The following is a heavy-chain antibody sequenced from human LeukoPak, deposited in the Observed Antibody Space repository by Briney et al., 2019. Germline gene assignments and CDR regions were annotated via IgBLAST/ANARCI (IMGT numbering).Heavy chain of an antibody. Sequence: GGSLRLSCAASGFTFSSYSMNWVRQAPGKGLEWVSSISSSSSYIYYADPVKGRFTISRDNAKNSLYLQMNSLRAEDTAVYYCARVGGGYSAYYYGMDVWGQGTTVTVSS. J-gene: IGHJ6*02. CDR3: ARVGGGYSAYYYGMDV. V-gene: IGHV3-21*01. CDR2: ISSSSSYI. D-gene: IGHD5-12*01. CDR1: GFTFSSYS.